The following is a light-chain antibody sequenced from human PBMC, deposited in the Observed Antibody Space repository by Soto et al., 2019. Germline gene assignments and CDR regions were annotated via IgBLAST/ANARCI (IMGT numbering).Light chain of an antibody. CDR3: QQYGTSEII. CDR2: DTS. V-gene: IGKV3-20*01. CDR1: QSVSSY. Sequence: EIVLTQSPATLSLSPGERATLSCRASQSVSSYLAWYQQKPGQAPRLLIYDTSSRATGVPDRYSASGSGTDFTLTISRLEPEDFAVFFCQQYGTSEIIFGQGTKVDIK. J-gene: IGKJ1*01.